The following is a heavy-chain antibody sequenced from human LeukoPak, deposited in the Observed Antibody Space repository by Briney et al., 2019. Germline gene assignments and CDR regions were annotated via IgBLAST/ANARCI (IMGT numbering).Heavy chain of an antibody. V-gene: IGHV4/OR15-8*01. J-gene: IGHJ4*02. CDR2: IYKSGSP. CDR3: TRDPHTSNQPDY. D-gene: IGHD2-2*01. Sequence: SETLSLTCDVSGASIGDTHWWSWVRQPPGKGLEWIGEIYKSGSPNYNPSLRSRVAISEDKFKNQFSLKLTSVTAADTAVYYCTRDPHTSNQPDYWGQGTLVTVSS. CDR1: GASIGDTHW.